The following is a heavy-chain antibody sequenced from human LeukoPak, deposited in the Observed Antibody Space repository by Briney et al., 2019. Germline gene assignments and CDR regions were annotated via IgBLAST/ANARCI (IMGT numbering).Heavy chain of an antibody. CDR3: ASPRVWFGELGDWFDP. Sequence: GSLRLSCAASGFTFSSYEMNWVRQAPGKGLEWVSYISSSGSTIYYADSVKSRFTISRDNAKNSLYLQMNSLRAEDTAVYYCASPRVWFGELGDWFDPWGQGTLVTVSS. J-gene: IGHJ5*02. CDR2: ISSSGSTI. CDR1: GFTFSSYE. V-gene: IGHV3-48*03. D-gene: IGHD3-10*01.